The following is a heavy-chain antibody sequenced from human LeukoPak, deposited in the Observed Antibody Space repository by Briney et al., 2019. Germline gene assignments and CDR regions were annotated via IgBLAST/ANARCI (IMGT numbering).Heavy chain of an antibody. CDR3: ARGYYGSGSRLPPYYFDY. CDR2: INAGNGNT. CDR1: GYTFTSYA. J-gene: IGHJ4*02. V-gene: IGHV1-3*01. D-gene: IGHD3-10*01. Sequence: ASVKVSCKASGYTFTSYAMHWVRQAPGQRLEWMGWINAGNGNTKYSQKFQGRVTITRDTSASTAYMELSSLRSEDTAVYYCARGYYGSGSRLPPYYFDYWGQGTLVTVSS.